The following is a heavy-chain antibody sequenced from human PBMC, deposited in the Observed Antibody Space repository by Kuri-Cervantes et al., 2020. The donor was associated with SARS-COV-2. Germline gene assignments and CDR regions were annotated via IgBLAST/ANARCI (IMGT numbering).Heavy chain of an antibody. CDR3: ARDLYYYDSSGYYDY. CDR1: GGSISSGSYY. Sequence: LRLSCTVSGGSISSGSYYWSWIRQPAGKGLEWIERIYTSGSTNYNPSLKSRVTISVDTSKNQFSLKLSSVTAADTAVYYCARDLYYYDSSGYYDYWGQGTLVTVSS. J-gene: IGHJ4*02. D-gene: IGHD3-22*01. V-gene: IGHV4-61*02. CDR2: IYTSGST.